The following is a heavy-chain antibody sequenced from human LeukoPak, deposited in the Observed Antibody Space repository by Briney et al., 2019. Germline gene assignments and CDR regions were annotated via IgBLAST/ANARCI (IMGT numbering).Heavy chain of an antibody. J-gene: IGHJ6*03. V-gene: IGHV1-8*01. CDR1: GYTFTSYD. CDR2: MNPNSGNT. CDR3: ARAPKPFTIFGVVIDYYMDV. D-gene: IGHD3-3*01. Sequence: GASVKVSCKASGYTFTSYDINWVRQATGQGLEWMGWMNPNSGNTGYAQKFQGRVTITRNTSISTAYMELSSLRSEDTAVYYCARAPKPFTIFGVVIDYYMDVWGKGTTVTVSS.